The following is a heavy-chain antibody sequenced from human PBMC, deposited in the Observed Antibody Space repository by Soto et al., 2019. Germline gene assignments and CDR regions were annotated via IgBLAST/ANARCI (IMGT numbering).Heavy chain of an antibody. CDR1: GFTFSSYW. CDR3: ARGDRPYYAFWSGSSFDY. CDR2: IKQDGSGK. J-gene: IGHJ4*02. V-gene: IGHV3-7*01. D-gene: IGHD3-3*01. Sequence: GGSLRLSCAASGFTFSSYWMSWVRQAPGKGLEWVANIKQDGSGKYNVDPVKGRFTISRDNAKNSLYMQMNSLRDEETAVYYCARGDRPYYAFWSGSSFDYWGQGTLVTVSS.